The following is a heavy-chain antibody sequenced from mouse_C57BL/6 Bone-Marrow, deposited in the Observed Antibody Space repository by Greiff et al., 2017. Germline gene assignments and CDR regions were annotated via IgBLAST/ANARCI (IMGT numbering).Heavy chain of an antibody. J-gene: IGHJ3*01. D-gene: IGHD2-4*01. CDR1: GYTFTSYT. CDR3: ARASLYDYDCKAWFAY. V-gene: IGHV1-4*01. Sequence: VQLQQSGAELARPGASVKMSCKASGYTFTSYTMHWVKQRPGQGLEWIGYINPSSGYTKYNQKFKDKATLTADKSSSTDYMQLSSLTSEDSAVYYCARASLYDYDCKAWFAYWGQGTLVTVSA. CDR2: INPSSGYT.